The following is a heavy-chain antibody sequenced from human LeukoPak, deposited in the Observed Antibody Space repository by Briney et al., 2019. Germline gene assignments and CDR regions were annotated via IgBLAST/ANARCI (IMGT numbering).Heavy chain of an antibody. D-gene: IGHD4-17*01. CDR1: GYTFTGYY. CDR3: AREAEDYGDDGGDFDP. V-gene: IGHV1-2*02. Sequence: GASVKVSCKASGYTFTGYYMHWVRQAPGQGLEWMGWINPNSGGTNYAQKFQGRVTMTRDTSISTAYMELSKLRSDDTAVYYCAREAEDYGDDGGDFDPWSQGTLVTVS. J-gene: IGHJ5*02. CDR2: INPNSGGT.